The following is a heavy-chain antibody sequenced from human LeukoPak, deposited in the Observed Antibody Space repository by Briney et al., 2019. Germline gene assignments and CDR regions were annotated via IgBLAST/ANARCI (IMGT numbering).Heavy chain of an antibody. D-gene: IGHD4-23*01. Sequence: PGGSLRLSCAASGFTFNSYWMIWVRQAPGKGLEWVANINPDGSGKYYVDSVKGRFTISRDNAKNSLYLQMNSLRAEDTALYYCAKDITNDYGGPFDYWGQGTLVTVSS. CDR2: INPDGSGK. CDR1: GFTFNSYW. V-gene: IGHV3-7*03. J-gene: IGHJ4*02. CDR3: AKDITNDYGGPFDY.